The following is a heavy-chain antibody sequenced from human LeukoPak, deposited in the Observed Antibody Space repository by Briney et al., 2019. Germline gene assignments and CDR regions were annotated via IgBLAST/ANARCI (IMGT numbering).Heavy chain of an antibody. J-gene: IGHJ4*02. CDR3: ARVGYYASGPFSYFDY. D-gene: IGHD3-10*01. Sequence: LGRSLRLSCAASGFTFSGYAMHWVRQAPGKGLEWVAVISYDGSNEYYADSVKGRFTISRDNSKNTLYLQMNSLSVEDTAVYYCARVGYYASGPFSYFDYWGQGTLVTVSS. CDR1: GFTFSGYA. V-gene: IGHV3-30-3*01. CDR2: ISYDGSNE.